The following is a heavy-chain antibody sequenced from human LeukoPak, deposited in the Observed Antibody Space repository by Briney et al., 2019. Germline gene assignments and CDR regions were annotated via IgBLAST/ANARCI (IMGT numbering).Heavy chain of an antibody. CDR3: ARYGSGSYLRDPFDY. CDR2: ITADGYET. CDR1: GFTFSNHW. J-gene: IGHJ4*02. D-gene: IGHD3-10*01. V-gene: IGHV3-74*03. Sequence: GGSLRLSCTASGFTFSNHWMHWVRQAPGKGLVWVSQITADGYETTYADFVKGRFTISRDNAENTLFLEMNSLRAEDTAVYYCARYGSGSYLRDPFDYWGQGTLVTVSS.